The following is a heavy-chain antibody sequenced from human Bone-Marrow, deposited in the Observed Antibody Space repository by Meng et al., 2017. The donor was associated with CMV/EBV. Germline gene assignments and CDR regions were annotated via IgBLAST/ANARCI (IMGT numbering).Heavy chain of an antibody. J-gene: IGHJ5*02. CDR3: ARASGNYCSSTSCYLEEFDP. CDR2: IYYSGST. CDR1: GGSISSSSYY. V-gene: IGHV4-39*01. Sequence: SETPSLTCTVSGGSISSSSYYWGWIRQPPGKGLEWIGSIYYSGSTYYNPSLKSRVTISVDTSKNQFSLKLSSVTAADTAVYYCARASGNYCSSTSCYLEEFDPWGQGTLVTVSS. D-gene: IGHD2-2*01.